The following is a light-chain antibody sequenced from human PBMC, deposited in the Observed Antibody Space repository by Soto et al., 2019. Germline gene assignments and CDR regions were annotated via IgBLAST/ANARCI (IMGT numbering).Light chain of an antibody. CDR3: LQANEFPRS. J-gene: IGKJ2*01. V-gene: IGKV1D-12*01. Sequence: QMTQSPSFVSASIGDRVSITCRASEDISRWLGWYQQKPGRAPSHLIFGATSLRSGVPSRFSATESGTLFTLTITNVQPDDFATYFCLQANEFPRSFGQGT. CDR1: EDISRW. CDR2: GAT.